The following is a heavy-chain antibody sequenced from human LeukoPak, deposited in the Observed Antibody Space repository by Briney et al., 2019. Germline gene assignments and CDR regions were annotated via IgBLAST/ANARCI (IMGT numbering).Heavy chain of an antibody. V-gene: IGHV3-7*01. J-gene: IGHJ6*03. CDR2: IKQDGSEK. CDR1: GFTFSSYG. CDR3: ARRSYRGVIGVYYYYYMDV. D-gene: IGHD3-16*02. Sequence: PGGSLRLSCAASGFTFSSYGMHWVRQAPGKGLEWVANIKQDGSEKYYVDSVKGRSTISRDNAKNSVYLQMNRLRVEDTAVYYCARRSYRGVIGVYYYYYMDVWGKGTPVTVSS.